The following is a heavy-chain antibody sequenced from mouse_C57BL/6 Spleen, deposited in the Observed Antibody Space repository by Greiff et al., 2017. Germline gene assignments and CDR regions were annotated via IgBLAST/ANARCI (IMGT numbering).Heavy chain of an antibody. CDR1: GYAFSSYW. J-gene: IGHJ3*01. CDR2: IYPGDGDT. CDR3: ARRDSSGAWFAY. D-gene: IGHD3-2*02. Sequence: LQESGAELVKPGASVKISCKASGYAFSSYWMNWVKQRPGKGLEWIGQIYPGDGDTNYNGKFKGKATLTADKSSSTAYMQLSSLTSEDSAVYFCARRDSSGAWFAYWGQGTLVTVSA. V-gene: IGHV1-80*01.